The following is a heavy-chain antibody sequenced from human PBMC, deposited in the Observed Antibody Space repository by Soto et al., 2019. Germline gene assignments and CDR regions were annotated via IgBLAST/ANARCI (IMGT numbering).Heavy chain of an antibody. Sequence: PGGSLRLSCAASGFTFSSYAMSWVRQAPGKGLEWVSAISGSGGSTYYAGSVKGRFTISRDNSKNTLYLQMNSLRAEDTAVYYCLRNIRYSSGSFDYWGQGTLVTVSS. J-gene: IGHJ4*02. CDR3: LRNIRYSSGSFDY. D-gene: IGHD6-19*01. V-gene: IGHV3-23*01. CDR2: ISGSGGST. CDR1: GFTFSSYA.